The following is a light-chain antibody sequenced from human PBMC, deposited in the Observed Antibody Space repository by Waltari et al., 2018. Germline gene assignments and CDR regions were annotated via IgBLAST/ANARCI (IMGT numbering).Light chain of an antibody. CDR1: QSVGRT. J-gene: IGKJ1*01. Sequence: EIVLTQSPGSLSLSPGERATLSCRASQSVGRTLAWYQQKPGQAPRLLIYDASSRATGIPDRFSVSGSETDFSLTISTLEPEDFAVYYCQKYGTLPATFGQGTKVEIK. CDR2: DAS. CDR3: QKYGTLPAT. V-gene: IGKV3-20*01.